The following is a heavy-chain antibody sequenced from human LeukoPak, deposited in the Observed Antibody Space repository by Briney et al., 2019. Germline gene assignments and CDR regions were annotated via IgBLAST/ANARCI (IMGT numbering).Heavy chain of an antibody. V-gene: IGHV1-46*01. J-gene: IGHJ3*02. D-gene: IGHD3/OR15-3a*01. Sequence: PGGSLRLSCAVSGYTFTSYYMHWVRQAPGQGLEWMGIINPSGGSTSYAQKFQGRVTMTRDTSTSTVYMELSSLRSEDTAVYYCARVLNFADAFDIWGQGTMVTVSS. CDR3: ARVLNFADAFDI. CDR1: GYTFTSYY. CDR2: INPSGGST.